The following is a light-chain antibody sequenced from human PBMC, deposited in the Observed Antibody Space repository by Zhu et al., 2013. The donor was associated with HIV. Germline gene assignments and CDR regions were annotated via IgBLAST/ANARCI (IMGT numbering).Light chain of an antibody. Sequence: EIVLTQSPGTMSLSPGERATLSCTASQSVSSSYLAWYQQRPGQAPRLLIYDASSRATGIPARFSGSGSGTDFTLTISSLEPEDFAVYYCQQRSNWPPSLTFGGGTKVEFK. CDR2: DAS. CDR1: QSVSSSY. J-gene: IGKJ4*01. V-gene: IGKV3D-20*02. CDR3: QQRSNWPPSLT.